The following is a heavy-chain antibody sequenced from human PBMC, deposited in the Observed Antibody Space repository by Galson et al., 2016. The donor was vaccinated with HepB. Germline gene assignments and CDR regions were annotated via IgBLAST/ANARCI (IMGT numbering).Heavy chain of an antibody. CDR1: GFTFSSHA. CDR2: ISGNGGGT. V-gene: IGHV3-23*01. Sequence: SLRLSCAASGFTFSSHAMTWVRQAPGKGLEWVSHISGNGGGTYYADPVKGRFSISRDNSKSALYLQMNSLRAEDTAVYYCARDRGGWPWCSEDWGQGTLVTVSS. D-gene: IGHD6-19*01. CDR3: ARDRGGWPWCSED. J-gene: IGHJ4*02.